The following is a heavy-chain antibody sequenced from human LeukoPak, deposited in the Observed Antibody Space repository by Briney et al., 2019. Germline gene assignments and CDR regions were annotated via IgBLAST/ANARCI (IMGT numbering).Heavy chain of an antibody. CDR1: GFTFSTYA. Sequence: GGSLRLSCAASGFTFSTYAMSWVRQAPGKGLEWVSGLSGSGSSAYYADSVKGRFTISRDNSKNTLYLQMNSLRAEDTAVYYCAKDLTLLWFGEYGYWGQGTLVTVSS. CDR3: AKDLTLLWFGEYGY. CDR2: LSGSGSSA. V-gene: IGHV3-23*01. J-gene: IGHJ4*02. D-gene: IGHD3-10*01.